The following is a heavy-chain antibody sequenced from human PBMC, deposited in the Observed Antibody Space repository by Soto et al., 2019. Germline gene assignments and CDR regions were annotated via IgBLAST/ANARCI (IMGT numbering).Heavy chain of an antibody. J-gene: IGHJ5*01. Sequence: ASVKVSCKASGYTFTGYYMHWVRQAPGQGLEWMGWINPNSGGTNYAQKFQGWVTMTRDTSISTAYMELSRLRSDDTAVYYCARSRYCSSTSCYDWFDSWGQGTLVTVSS. V-gene: IGHV1-2*04. D-gene: IGHD2-2*01. CDR3: ARSRYCSSTSCYDWFDS. CDR2: INPNSGGT. CDR1: GYTFTGYY.